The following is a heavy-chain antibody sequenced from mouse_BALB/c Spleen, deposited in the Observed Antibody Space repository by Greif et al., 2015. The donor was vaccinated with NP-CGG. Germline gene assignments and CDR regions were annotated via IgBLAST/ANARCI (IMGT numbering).Heavy chain of an antibody. CDR2: ISYSGST. D-gene: IGHD1-2*01. J-gene: IGHJ2*01. CDR3: AREHYDGGDY. Sequence: EVHLVESGPGLVKPSQSLSLTCTVTGYSITSDYAWNWIRQFPGNKLEWMGYISYSGSTSYNPSLKSRISITRDTSKNQFFLQLNSVTTEDTATYYRAREHYDGGDYWGQGTTLTVSS. CDR1: GYSITSDYA. V-gene: IGHV3-2*02.